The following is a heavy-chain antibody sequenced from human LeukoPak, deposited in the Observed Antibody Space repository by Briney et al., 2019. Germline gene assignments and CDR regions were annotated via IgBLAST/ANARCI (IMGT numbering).Heavy chain of an antibody. D-gene: IGHD4-23*01. Sequence: PGGSLRLSCAASGFTFSSYGMHWVRQAPGKGLEWVAVIWYDGSNKYYADSVKGRFTISRDNAKNSLYLQMNSLRAEDTAVYYCATRDYGGNSGHWGQGTLVTVSS. J-gene: IGHJ1*01. CDR1: GFTFSSYG. V-gene: IGHV3-33*03. CDR3: ATRDYGGNSGH. CDR2: IWYDGSNK.